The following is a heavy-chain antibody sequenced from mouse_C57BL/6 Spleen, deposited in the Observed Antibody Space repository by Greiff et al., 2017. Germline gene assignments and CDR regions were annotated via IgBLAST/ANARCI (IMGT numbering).Heavy chain of an antibody. CDR3: ARDGDYYGSSWYFDV. J-gene: IGHJ1*03. V-gene: IGHV5-4*01. CDR2: ISDGGSYT. Sequence: EVKVEESGGGLVKPGGSLKLSCAASGFTFSSYAMSWVRQTPEKRLEWVATISDGGSYTYYPDNVKGRFTISRDNAKNNLYLQMRHLKSEDTDMYYCARDGDYYGSSWYFDVWGTGTTVTVSS. CDR1: GFTFSSYA. D-gene: IGHD1-1*01.